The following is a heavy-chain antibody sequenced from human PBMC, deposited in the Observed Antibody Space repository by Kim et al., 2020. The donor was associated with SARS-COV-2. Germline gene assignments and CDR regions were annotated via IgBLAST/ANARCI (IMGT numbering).Heavy chain of an antibody. CDR2: IWYDGSNK. D-gene: IGHD3-3*01. CDR3: ARAQNYDFWSGQDY. J-gene: IGHJ4*02. CDR1: GFTFSSYG. Sequence: GGSLRLSCAASGFTFSSYGMHWVRQAPGKGLEWVAVIWYDGSNKYYADSVKGRFTISRDNSKNTLYLQMNSLRAEDTAVYYCARAQNYDFWSGQDYWGQGTLVTVSS. V-gene: IGHV3-33*01.